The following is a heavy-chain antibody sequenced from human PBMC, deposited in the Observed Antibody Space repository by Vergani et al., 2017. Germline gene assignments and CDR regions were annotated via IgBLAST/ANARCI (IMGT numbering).Heavy chain of an antibody. D-gene: IGHD3-22*01. CDR3: AGPQGTSAYYYGGFDY. V-gene: IGHV3-49*03. J-gene: IGHJ4*02. CDR2: IRTTAHGGTA. CDR1: GFTFGDYA. Sequence: EEQLVESGGGLVQPGRSLRLSCTASGFTFGDYAMSWFRQAPGKGLEWVGFIRTTAHGGTAEYAASVKGRFTISRDDSKNIAYLQMNSLKTEDTAVYYCAGPQGTSAYYYGGFDYWGQGILVTVSS.